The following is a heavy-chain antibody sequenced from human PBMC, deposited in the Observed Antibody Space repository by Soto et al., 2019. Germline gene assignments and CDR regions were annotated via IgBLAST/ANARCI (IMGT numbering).Heavy chain of an antibody. D-gene: IGHD2-2*01. CDR3: VKSSSSTSAWFDP. Sequence: GGSLRLSCAASGFTFDDYAMHWVRQAPGKGLEWVSGISWSSGSIVYADSVKGRFIISRDNAKNSLYLQMNSLRAEDTALYYCVKSSSSTSAWFDPWGQGTLVTVSS. J-gene: IGHJ5*02. CDR2: ISWSSGSI. CDR1: GFTFDDYA. V-gene: IGHV3-9*01.